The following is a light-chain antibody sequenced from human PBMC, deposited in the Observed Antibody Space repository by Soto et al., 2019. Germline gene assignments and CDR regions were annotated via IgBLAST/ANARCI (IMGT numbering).Light chain of an antibody. CDR3: QQTYTTPRT. V-gene: IGKV1-39*01. CDR2: ATS. J-gene: IGKJ1*01. Sequence: DTQMTQSPSSLSASVGDRISIRFRASQTVSTYLNWYQQKPGKAPTLLISATSTLQSGVPSRFSGSGSGTEFTLTITSLQPEDFATYYCQQTYTTPRTFGQGTKVDIK. CDR1: QTVSTY.